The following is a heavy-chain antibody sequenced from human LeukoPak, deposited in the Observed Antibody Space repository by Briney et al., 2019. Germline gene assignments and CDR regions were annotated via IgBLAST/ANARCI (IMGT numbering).Heavy chain of an antibody. CDR2: ISAYNGNT. CDR1: GYTFTSYG. Sequence: GASVKVSCKASGYTFTSYGISWVRQAPGQGLEWMGWISAYNGNTNYAQKLQGRVTMTTDTSTSTAYMELRSLRSDDTAVYYCARRTYYYDSSGYYYDYYYYNYMDVWGKGTTVTVSS. J-gene: IGHJ6*03. V-gene: IGHV1-18*01. CDR3: ARRTYYYDSSGYYYDYYYYNYMDV. D-gene: IGHD3-22*01.